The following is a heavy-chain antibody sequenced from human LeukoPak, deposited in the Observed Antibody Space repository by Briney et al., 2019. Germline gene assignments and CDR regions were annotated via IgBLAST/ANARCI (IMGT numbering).Heavy chain of an antibody. V-gene: IGHV4-34*01. CDR2: INHSGST. J-gene: IGHJ4*02. D-gene: IGHD1-26*01. CDR1: GGSFSGYY. Sequence: SETLSLTCAVYGGSFSGYYWSWIRQPPGKGLEWIGEINHSGSTNYNPSLKSRVTISVDTSKNQFSLKLSSVTAADTAVYYCARGGKWGDFDYWGQGTLVTVSS. CDR3: ARGGKWGDFDY.